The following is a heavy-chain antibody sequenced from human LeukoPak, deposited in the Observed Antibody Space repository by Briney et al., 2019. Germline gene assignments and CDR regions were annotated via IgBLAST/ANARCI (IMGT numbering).Heavy chain of an antibody. CDR3: ARGRAFFD. Sequence: SETLSLTCTVSGGSINTPNYYWGWIRQTPGKGLEWIGNIFYSGGTYYSPSLTSRVTISLDTSRNQFSLKLSSVTAADTAVYYCARGRAFFDWGQGTLVTVSS. CDR1: GGSINTPNYY. D-gene: IGHD3-3*02. CDR2: IFYSGGT. J-gene: IGHJ4*02. V-gene: IGHV4-39*07.